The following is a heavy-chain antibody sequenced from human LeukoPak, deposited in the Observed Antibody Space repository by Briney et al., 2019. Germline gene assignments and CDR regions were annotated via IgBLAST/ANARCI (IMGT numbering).Heavy chain of an antibody. Sequence: ASVKVSCKASGYTFTGCYMHWVRQAPGQGLEWMGWINPNSGGTNYAQKFQGRVTMTRDTSISTAYMELSRLRSDDTAVYYCAREDDYYGSGSYYKDGYYYYYGMDVWGQGTTVTVSS. V-gene: IGHV1-2*02. CDR1: GYTFTGCY. D-gene: IGHD3-10*01. CDR3: AREDDYYGSGSYYKDGYYYYYGMDV. CDR2: INPNSGGT. J-gene: IGHJ6*02.